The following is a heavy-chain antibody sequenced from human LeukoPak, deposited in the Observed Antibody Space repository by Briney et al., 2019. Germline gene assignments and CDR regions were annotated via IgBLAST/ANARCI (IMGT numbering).Heavy chain of an antibody. CDR2: ISGSGGST. CDR1: GFTFSDYG. Sequence: GGSLRLSCAASGFTFSDYGMSRVRQAPGKGLEWVSAISGSGGSTYYADSVKGRFTISRDNSKNTLYLQMNSLRAEDTAVYYCAKGRVRGVYDYWGQGTLVTVSS. J-gene: IGHJ4*02. CDR3: AKGRVRGVYDY. D-gene: IGHD3-10*01. V-gene: IGHV3-23*01.